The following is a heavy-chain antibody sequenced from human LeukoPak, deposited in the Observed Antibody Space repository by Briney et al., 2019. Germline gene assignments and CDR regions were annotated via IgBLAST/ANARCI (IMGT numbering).Heavy chain of an antibody. V-gene: IGHV3-7*04. Sequence: GRSLRLSCAASGFTFRSSWMSWVRQAPGKGLERVANIKQDGREKYYVDSVKGRFTISRDNAKNSLYLQMNSLRAEDTAVYYCARDSGYRDYWGQGTLVTVSS. CDR2: IKQDGREK. CDR3: ARDSGYRDY. CDR1: GFTFRSSW. J-gene: IGHJ4*02. D-gene: IGHD3-9*01.